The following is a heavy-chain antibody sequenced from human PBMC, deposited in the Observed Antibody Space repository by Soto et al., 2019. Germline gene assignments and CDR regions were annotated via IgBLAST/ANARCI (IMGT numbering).Heavy chain of an antibody. CDR1: GFTFGDHA. CDR3: AKGLLIMVRKVIIPPQYYYGMDV. D-gene: IGHD3-10*01. CDR2: ISGSGGST. Sequence: PGGSLRLSCAASGFTFGDHAMSWVRQAPGKGLEWVSVISGSGGSTYYEDSVKGRFTISRDNAKNTLYLQMNSLRAEDTAVYYCAKGLLIMVRKVIIPPQYYYGMDVWGQGTTVTVSS. J-gene: IGHJ6*02. V-gene: IGHV3-23*01.